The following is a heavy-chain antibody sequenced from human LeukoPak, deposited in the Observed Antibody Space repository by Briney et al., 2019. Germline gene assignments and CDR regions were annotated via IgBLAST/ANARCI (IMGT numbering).Heavy chain of an antibody. CDR3: AKDLMATTPGPFDY. CDR2: ISYDGSNK. CDR1: GFTFSSYA. J-gene: IGHJ4*02. D-gene: IGHD5-24*01. Sequence: GRSLRLSCAASGFTFSSYAMHWVRQAPGKGLEWVAVISYDGSNKYYADSVKGRFTISRDNSKNTLYLQMNSLRAEDTAVYYCAKDLMATTPGPFDYWGQGTLVTVSS. V-gene: IGHV3-30*04.